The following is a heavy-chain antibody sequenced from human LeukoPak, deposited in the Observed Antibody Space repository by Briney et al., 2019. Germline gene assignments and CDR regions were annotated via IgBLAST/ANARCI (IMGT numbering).Heavy chain of an antibody. CDR1: GGSFSGYY. J-gene: IGHJ3*02. D-gene: IGHD3-22*01. V-gene: IGHV4-59*08. CDR3: ARGPYSYDSSGAFDI. CDR2: IYYSGST. Sequence: SETLSLTCAVYGGSFSGYYWSWIRQPPGKGREWIGYIYYSGSTNYNPSLKSRVTISVDTSKNQFSLKLSSVTAADTAVYFCARGPYSYDSSGAFDIWGQGTMVTVSS.